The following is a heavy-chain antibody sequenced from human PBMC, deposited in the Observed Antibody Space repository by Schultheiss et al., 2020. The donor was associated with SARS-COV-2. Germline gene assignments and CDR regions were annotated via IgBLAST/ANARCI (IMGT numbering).Heavy chain of an antibody. CDR2: ISAYNGNT. D-gene: IGHD3-22*01. J-gene: IGHJ3*02. Sequence: ASVKVSCKASGYTFTSYGISWVRQAPGQGLEWMGWISAYNGNTNYAQKFQGRVTMTRDTSISTAYMELSRLRSDDTAVYYCARLGYYYDSSGLGGDIWGQGTMVTVSS. CDR1: GYTFTSYG. CDR3: ARLGYYYDSSGLGGDI. V-gene: IGHV1-18*01.